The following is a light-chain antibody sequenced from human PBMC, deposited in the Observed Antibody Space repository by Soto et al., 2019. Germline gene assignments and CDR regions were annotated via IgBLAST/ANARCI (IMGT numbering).Light chain of an antibody. CDR3: QQRRSWPPTIA. CDR1: QSVSSY. CDR2: DAS. Sequence: ETVLTQSPSTLSLSQGERATLSCRAIQSVSSYLAWYQQKPGQSPRLLIYDASYRATDIPPRFSGSGSGTDFTLTISSLEPEDFAVYYCQQRRSWPPTIAFGQGTRLEIK. J-gene: IGKJ5*01. V-gene: IGKV3-11*01.